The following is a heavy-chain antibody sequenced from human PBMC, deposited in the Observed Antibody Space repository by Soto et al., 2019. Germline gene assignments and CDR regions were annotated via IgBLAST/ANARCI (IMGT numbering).Heavy chain of an antibody. CDR2: IYYSGST. V-gene: IGHV4-30-4*01. CDR3: ARGGSFYGSGTGRDY. D-gene: IGHD3-10*01. CDR1: GGSISSGDYY. J-gene: IGHJ4*02. Sequence: QVQLQESGPGLVKPSQTLSLTCTVSGGSISSGDYYWSWIRQPPGKGLEWIGYIYYSGSTYYNPSLKSRVTISVDTSKNQFSLKLSSVTAAATAVYYGARGGSFYGSGTGRDYWGQGTLVTVSS.